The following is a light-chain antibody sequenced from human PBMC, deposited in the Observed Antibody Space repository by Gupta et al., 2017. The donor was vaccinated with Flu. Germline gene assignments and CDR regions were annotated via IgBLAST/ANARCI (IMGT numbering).Light chain of an antibody. V-gene: IGLV2-14*01. CDR3: SSYTSGSTFYV. J-gene: IGLJ1*01. CDR1: SSDVGCSDS. CDR2: DVT. Sequence: QSALTQPASVSGSPGQSITISCSGTSSDVGCSDSVSWYQQHPDKAPKLIILDVTNRPSGVSSRFSGSKSGNTASLTISGLQAEDETDYYCSSYTSGSTFYVFGTGTKVTVL.